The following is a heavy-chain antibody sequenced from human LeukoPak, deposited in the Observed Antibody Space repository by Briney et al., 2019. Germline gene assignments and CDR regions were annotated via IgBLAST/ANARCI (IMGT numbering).Heavy chain of an antibody. CDR2: IYYSGST. CDR1: GGSISSYY. J-gene: IGHJ4*02. Sequence: HPSETLSLTCTVSGGSISSYYWSWIRQPPGKGLEWIGYIYYSGSTNYNPSPKSRVTISVDRSKNQFSLKLSSVTAADTAVYYCARGGLLEVFFDYWGQGTLVTVSS. V-gene: IGHV4-59*12. CDR3: ARGGLLEVFFDY. D-gene: IGHD3-3*01.